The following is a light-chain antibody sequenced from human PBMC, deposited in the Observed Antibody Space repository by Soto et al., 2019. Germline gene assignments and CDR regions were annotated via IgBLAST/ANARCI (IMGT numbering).Light chain of an antibody. Sequence: QSMLTQPPSVSAAPGQKVSISCSGSTSNVGKNYVSWYQQLPGTAPKLVIYDDRRRPPGIPDRFSGSKSGTSATLAITGLQTGDEADYHCGTWDSSLSVWMFGAGTKLTVL. CDR2: DDR. V-gene: IGLV1-51*01. CDR3: GTWDSSLSVWM. J-gene: IGLJ3*02. CDR1: TSNVGKNY.